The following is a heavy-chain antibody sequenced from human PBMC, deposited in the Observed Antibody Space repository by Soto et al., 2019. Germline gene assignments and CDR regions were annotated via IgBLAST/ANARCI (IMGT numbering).Heavy chain of an antibody. Sequence: SETLSLTCAVYGGSFSGYYWSWIRQPPGKGLEWIGEINHSGSTNYNPSLKSRVTISVDTSKNQFSLKLSSVTAADTAVYYCARGLFAAGMKGRFDLDYWGQGTLVTVSS. CDR1: GGSFSGYY. J-gene: IGHJ4*02. D-gene: IGHD6-13*01. CDR3: ARGLFAAGMKGRFDLDY. CDR2: INHSGST. V-gene: IGHV4-34*01.